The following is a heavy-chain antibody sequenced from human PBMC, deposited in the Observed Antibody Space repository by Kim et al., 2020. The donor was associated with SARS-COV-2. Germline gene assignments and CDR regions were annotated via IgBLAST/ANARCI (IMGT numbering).Heavy chain of an antibody. V-gene: IGHV3-33*01. Sequence: GGSLRLSCAASGFTFSSYGMHWVRQAPGKGLEWVAVIWYDGSNKYYADSVKGRFTISRDNSKNTLYLQMNSLRAEDTAVYYCARGDSSGYYCSYWGQGTLVTVSS. CDR2: IWYDGSNK. CDR1: GFTFSSYG. J-gene: IGHJ4*02. D-gene: IGHD3-22*01. CDR3: ARGDSSGYYCSY.